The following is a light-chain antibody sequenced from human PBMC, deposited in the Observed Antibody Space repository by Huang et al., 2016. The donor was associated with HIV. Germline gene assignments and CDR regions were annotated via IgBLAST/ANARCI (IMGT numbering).Light chain of an antibody. CDR2: AAS. Sequence: DIQMTQSPSSLSASVGDRVTISFRASQGIGTYLAWYQHKPGKVPNLLIYAASTLKSVVPSRFSGSGSGTNFTLTLGSLQPEDVAIYYCQKYNSVPRTFGLGTKVEIK. V-gene: IGKV1-27*01. J-gene: IGKJ1*01. CDR1: QGIGTY. CDR3: QKYNSVPRT.